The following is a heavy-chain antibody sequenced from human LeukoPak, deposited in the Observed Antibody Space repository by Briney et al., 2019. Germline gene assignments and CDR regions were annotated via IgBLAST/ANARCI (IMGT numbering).Heavy chain of an antibody. CDR3: ARDGLWILSAFDI. J-gene: IGHJ3*02. Sequence: PSETLSLTCTVSGGSISSSSYYWGWIRQPPGKGLEWIGSIHYGGSTYYNPSLKSRVTVSVDTSKNQFSLKLSFLTAADTAVYYWARDGLWILSAFDIWGQGTMVTVSS. CDR2: IHYGGST. D-gene: IGHD5-18*01. CDR1: GGSISSSSYY. V-gene: IGHV4-39*07.